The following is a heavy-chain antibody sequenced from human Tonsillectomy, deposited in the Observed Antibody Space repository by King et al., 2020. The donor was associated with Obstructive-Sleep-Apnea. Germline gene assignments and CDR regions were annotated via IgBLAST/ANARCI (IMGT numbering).Heavy chain of an antibody. Sequence: VQLVESGGGVVQPGRSLTLSCATSGFTFNTYGVHWIRQAPGKGLEGVAVVWNDGSTKYYADSVKGRFTISRENSKNALYLQMNSLRGEETAVYYCARGGNIWNYRSYFVYWGQGTLVTVSS. CDR2: VWNDGSTK. CDR3: ARGGNIWNYRSYFVY. J-gene: IGHJ4*02. D-gene: IGHD1-7*01. CDR1: GFTFNTYG. V-gene: IGHV3-33*01.